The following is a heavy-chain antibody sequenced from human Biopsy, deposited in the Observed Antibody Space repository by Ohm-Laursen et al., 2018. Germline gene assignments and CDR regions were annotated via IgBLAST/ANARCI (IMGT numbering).Heavy chain of an antibody. D-gene: IGHD1-14*01. V-gene: IGHV4-4*07. J-gene: IGHJ5*02. CDR1: GGSLSSYS. CDR2: IYTSGIT. CDR3: ARDRDRRGWFDP. Sequence: SDILSLTCTVSGGSLSSYSWSWIRQPAGKGLEWIGQIYTSGITNYNPSLKSRVTMSVDTSKNKFSLRVSSVSAADTAVYYCARDRDRRGWFDPWGQGTLVTVSS.